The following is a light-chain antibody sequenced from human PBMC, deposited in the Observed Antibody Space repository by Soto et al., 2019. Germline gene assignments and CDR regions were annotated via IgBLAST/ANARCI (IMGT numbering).Light chain of an antibody. CDR2: GAS. CDR1: QSVSSN. CDR3: QHYNNWPPLT. J-gene: IGKJ4*01. Sequence: EIVMTQSPATLSVSPGERATLSWRASQSVSSNLAWYQQKPGQAPRLLIYGASTRATGIPARFSGSGSGTEFTLTISSLQSEDFAVYSCQHYNNWPPLTFGGGTKVEIK. V-gene: IGKV3-15*01.